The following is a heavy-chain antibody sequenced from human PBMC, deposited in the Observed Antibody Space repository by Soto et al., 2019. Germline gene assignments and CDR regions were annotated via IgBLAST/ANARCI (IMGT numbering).Heavy chain of an antibody. V-gene: IGHV1-69*12. D-gene: IGHD2-21*02. Sequence: QVQVVQSGAEVKKPGSSVKVSCKTSGGTFSTSAISWVRQAPGQGLEWMGGIMPIFRTADYAQKFQGRVTITADESASADFLVRRILTAEETAVYYCAREADQSQLGGDYCCQGDVGGEGTTVTVTS. CDR1: GGTFSTSA. J-gene: IGHJ6*04. CDR3: AREADQSQLGGDYCCQGDV. CDR2: IMPIFRTA.